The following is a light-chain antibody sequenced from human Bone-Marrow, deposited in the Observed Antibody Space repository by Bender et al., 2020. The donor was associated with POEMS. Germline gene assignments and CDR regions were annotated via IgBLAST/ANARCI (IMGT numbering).Light chain of an antibody. Sequence: QSVLTQPPSASGSPGQRVTISCSGSRTSIGSNSVNWYQQLPGTAPKLLIYGDHQRPSGVPDRFSGSKSGTSASLAISGLQSEDEADYYCCSYASTSTPWVFGGGTKLTVL. CDR1: RTSIGSNS. J-gene: IGLJ3*02. V-gene: IGLV1-44*01. CDR3: CSYASTSTPWV. CDR2: GDH.